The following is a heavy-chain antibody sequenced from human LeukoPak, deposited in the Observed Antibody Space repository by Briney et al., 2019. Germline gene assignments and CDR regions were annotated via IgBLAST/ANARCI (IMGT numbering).Heavy chain of an antibody. D-gene: IGHD2-2*01. J-gene: IGHJ4*02. Sequence: VASVKVSCKASGYTFTSYYIHWVRQAPGQGLEWMGIINPSGGSPRYAQQFQGRVTMTRDTSTSTVYMELSSLRSEDTAVYYCARDPYCSSTSCYDVVLDYWGQGTLVTVSS. CDR1: GYTFTSYY. V-gene: IGHV1-46*01. CDR2: INPSGGSP. CDR3: ARDPYCSSTSCYDVVLDY.